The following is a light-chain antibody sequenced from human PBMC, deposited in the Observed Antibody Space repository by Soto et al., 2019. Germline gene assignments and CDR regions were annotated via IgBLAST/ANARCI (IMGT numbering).Light chain of an antibody. CDR2: EVS. J-gene: IGLJ1*01. Sequence: QSVLTQPASVSGSPGQSITISCTGTSGDVDAFDYVSWYQQHPGKAPKLMIFEVSDRPSGVSDRFSGSKSGSTASLTISGPQAEEEADYFCTSFTSSSTQVFGTGTKVTVL. V-gene: IGLV2-14*01. CDR3: TSFTSSSTQV. CDR1: SGDVDAFDY.